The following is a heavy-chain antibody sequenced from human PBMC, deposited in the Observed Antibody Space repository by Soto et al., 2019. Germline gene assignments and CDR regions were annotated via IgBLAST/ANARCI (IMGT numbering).Heavy chain of an antibody. V-gene: IGHV3-64*01. CDR2: ISSNGGST. CDR3: ARDQVLGSQNWFDP. D-gene: IGHD2-15*01. CDR1: GFTFSSYA. J-gene: IGHJ5*02. Sequence: GGSLRLSCAASGFTFSSYAMHWVRQAPGKGLEYVSAISSNGGSTYYANSVKGRFTISRDNSKNTLYLQMGSLRAEDMAVYYCARDQVLGSQNWFDPWGQGTLVTVSS.